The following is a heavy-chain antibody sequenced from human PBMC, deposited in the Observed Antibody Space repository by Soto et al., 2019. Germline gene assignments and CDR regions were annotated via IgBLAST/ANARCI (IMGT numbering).Heavy chain of an antibody. Sequence: LRLSCAASGFTFSSYGMHWVRQAPGKGLEWVAVISYDGSNKYYADSVKGRFTISRDNSKNTLYLQMNSLRAEDTAVYYCAKDPGSSSWSNYYYYGMDVWGQGTTVTVPS. CDR2: ISYDGSNK. D-gene: IGHD6-13*01. CDR1: GFTFSSYG. V-gene: IGHV3-30*18. J-gene: IGHJ6*02. CDR3: AKDPGSSSWSNYYYYGMDV.